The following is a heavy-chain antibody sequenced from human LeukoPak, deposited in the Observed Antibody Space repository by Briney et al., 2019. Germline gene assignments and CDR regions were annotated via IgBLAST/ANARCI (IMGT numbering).Heavy chain of an antibody. J-gene: IGHJ4*02. V-gene: IGHV4-39*01. D-gene: IGHD6-19*01. Sequence: SETLSLTCTVSGGTISSSSYYWGWIRQPPGKGLDWIGSIYYSGSTYYNPSHKSRVTISVDTSKNQFSLKLSSVTAADTAVYYCARLSYSSGWYYFDYWGQGTLVTVSS. CDR2: IYYSGST. CDR1: GGTISSSSYY. CDR3: ARLSYSSGWYYFDY.